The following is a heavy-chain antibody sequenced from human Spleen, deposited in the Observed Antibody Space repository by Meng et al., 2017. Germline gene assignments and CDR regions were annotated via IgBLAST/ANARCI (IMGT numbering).Heavy chain of an antibody. CDR1: GFTFSRYA. Sequence: GESLKISCAASGFTFSRYAMDWVRQAQGKGLEYVSGISGNGDSTFYASSVKGRFTISRDNSKNTLYLQMGSLRAEDTAIYYCAKDHQGDFDYWGQGTLVTVSS. CDR2: ISGNGDST. J-gene: IGHJ4*02. V-gene: IGHV3-64*01. D-gene: IGHD3-16*01. CDR3: AKDHQGDFDY.